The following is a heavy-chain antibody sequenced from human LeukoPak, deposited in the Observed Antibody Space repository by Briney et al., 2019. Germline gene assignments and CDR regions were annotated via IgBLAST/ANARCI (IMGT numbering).Heavy chain of an antibody. CDR2: IYTSGST. Sequence: SETLSLTCTVSGGSISSYYWSWIRQPAGKGLEWIGRIYTSGSTNYNPSLKGRVTMSVDTSKNQFSLKLSSVTAADTAVYYCAREGQLVNYFDYWGQGTLVTVSS. V-gene: IGHV4-4*07. D-gene: IGHD6-6*01. CDR1: GGSISSYY. J-gene: IGHJ4*02. CDR3: AREGQLVNYFDY.